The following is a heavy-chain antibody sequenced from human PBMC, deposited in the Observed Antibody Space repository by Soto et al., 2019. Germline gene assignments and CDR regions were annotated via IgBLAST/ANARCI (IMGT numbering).Heavy chain of an antibody. CDR3: EKHIRGVNDAREI. D-gene: IGHD3-10*01. CDR1: GFTFNNYA. V-gene: IGHV3-23*01. CDR2: IDYSGGGT. Sequence: EVQLLESGGGLVQPGGSLRLSCAASGFTFNNYAMIWVRQAPGKGLEWVSGIDYSGGGTYYADSVKGQFTISRHNSKNTLYLQMNRLRPEDTALHYCEKHIRGVNDAREIWGQGTMVNVSS. J-gene: IGHJ3*02.